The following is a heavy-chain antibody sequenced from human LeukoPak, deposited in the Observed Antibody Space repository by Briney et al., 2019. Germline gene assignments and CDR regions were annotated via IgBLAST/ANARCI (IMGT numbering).Heavy chain of an antibody. D-gene: IGHD2-15*01. CDR2: IIPIFGTA. Sequence: SVKVSCKASGGTFSSYAISWVRQAPGQGLEWMGGIIPIFGTANYAQKFQGRVTITADESTSTAYMELSSLRSEDTAVYYCARGPYCSGGSCYSGRYYGMDVWGQGTTVTVSS. CDR1: GGTFSSYA. V-gene: IGHV1-69*13. CDR3: ARGPYCSGGSCYSGRYYGMDV. J-gene: IGHJ6*02.